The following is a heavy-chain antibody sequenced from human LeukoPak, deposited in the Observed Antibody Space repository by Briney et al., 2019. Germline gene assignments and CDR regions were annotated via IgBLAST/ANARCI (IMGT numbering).Heavy chain of an antibody. Sequence: PGGSLRLSCAASLFTFGNYAMTWVRQAPGKGLEWVSAISSNADHTFYADSVKGRFTISRDNSRNTLYLQMSSLRAEDTAIYYCAKKRVITTPDAIDWYFDLWGRGTLVTVSS. J-gene: IGHJ2*01. CDR3: AKKRVITTPDAIDWYFDL. D-gene: IGHD1-1*01. CDR1: LFTFGNYA. V-gene: IGHV3-23*01. CDR2: ISSNADHT.